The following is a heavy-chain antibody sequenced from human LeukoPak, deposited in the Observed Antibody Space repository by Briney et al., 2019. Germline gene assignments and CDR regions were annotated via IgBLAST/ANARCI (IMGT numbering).Heavy chain of an antibody. J-gene: IGHJ4*02. CDR3: AKGASSGSHHPPSDY. CDR2: VSYDGSNE. Sequence: PGGSLRLSCAASGFSISTYGMHWVRQAPGKGLEWVAVVSYDGSNEYYADSVKGRFTISRDRSKNTLYLQMNSLRAEDTAVYYCAKGASSGSHHPPSDYWGQGTLVTVSS. V-gene: IGHV3-30*18. CDR1: GFSISTYG. D-gene: IGHD3-10*01.